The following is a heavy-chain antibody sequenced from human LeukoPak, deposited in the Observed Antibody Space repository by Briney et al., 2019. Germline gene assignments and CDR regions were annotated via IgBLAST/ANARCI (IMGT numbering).Heavy chain of an antibody. V-gene: IGHV1-8*01. D-gene: IGHD6-6*01. CDR2: MNPNSGNT. Sequence: ASVKVSCKAFGYTFTSYDINWVRQATGQGLEWMGWMNPNSGNTGYAQKFQGRVTMTRNTSISTAYMELSSLRSEDTAVYYCARSTGSSLYYYYYYYMDVWGKGTTVTVSS. CDR1: GYTFTSYD. CDR3: ARSTGSSLYYYYYYYMDV. J-gene: IGHJ6*03.